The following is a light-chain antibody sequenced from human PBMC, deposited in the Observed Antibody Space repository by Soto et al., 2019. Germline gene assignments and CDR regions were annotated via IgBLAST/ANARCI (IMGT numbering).Light chain of an antibody. J-gene: IGKJ2*01. Sequence: DIQMTQSPSTLSASVGDRVTIICRASQSISSWLAWYQQKPGKAPKLLTYKASSLESGVPSRFSGSGSGTEFTLTISSLQPDDFATYYCQQYNSYSYTFGQGTKVDSK. V-gene: IGKV1-5*03. CDR3: QQYNSYSYT. CDR2: KAS. CDR1: QSISSW.